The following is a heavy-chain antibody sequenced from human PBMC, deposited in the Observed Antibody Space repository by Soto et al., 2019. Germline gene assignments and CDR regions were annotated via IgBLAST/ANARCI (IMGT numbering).Heavy chain of an antibody. J-gene: IGHJ4*02. CDR2: IWYDGSNK. D-gene: IGHD6-13*01. Sequence: GGSLRLSCAASGFTFSSYGMHWVRQAPGKGLEWVAVIWYDGSNKYYADSVKGRFTISRDNSKNTLYLQMNSLRAEDTAVYYCARDGGSSWYEYYFDYWGQGTLVTVSS. CDR1: GFTFSSYG. V-gene: IGHV3-33*01. CDR3: ARDGGSSWYEYYFDY.